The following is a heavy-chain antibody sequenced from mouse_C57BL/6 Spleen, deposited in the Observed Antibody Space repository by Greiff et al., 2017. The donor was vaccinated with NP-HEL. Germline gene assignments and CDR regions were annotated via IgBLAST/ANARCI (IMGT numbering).Heavy chain of an antibody. V-gene: IGHV1-54*01. CDR1: GYAFTNYL. CDR3: ARLTVVEGYFDY. Sequence: VQLQQSGAELVRPGTSVKVSCKASGYAFTNYLIEWVKQRPGQGLEWIGVINPGSGGTNYNEKFKGKATLTADKSSSTAYMQLSSLTSEDAAVYFCARLTVVEGYFDYWGQGTTLTVSS. J-gene: IGHJ2*01. D-gene: IGHD1-1*01. CDR2: INPGSGGT.